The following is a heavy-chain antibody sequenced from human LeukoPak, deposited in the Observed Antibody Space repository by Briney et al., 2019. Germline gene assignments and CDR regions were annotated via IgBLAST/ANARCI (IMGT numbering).Heavy chain of an antibody. J-gene: IGHJ6*02. Sequence: SETLSLTCTVSGGSLSSSNNYWGWTRQPPGKGLEWIGEIYHSGSTNYNPSLKSRVTISVDKSKNQFSLKLSSVTAADTAVYYCARVQVDTAMAYYYGMDVWGQGTTVTVSS. CDR3: ARVQVDTAMAYYYGMDV. CDR1: GGSLSSSNNY. V-gene: IGHV4-39*07. CDR2: IYHSGST. D-gene: IGHD5-18*01.